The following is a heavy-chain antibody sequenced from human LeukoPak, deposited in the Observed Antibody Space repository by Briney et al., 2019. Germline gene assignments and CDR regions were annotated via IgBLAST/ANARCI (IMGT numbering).Heavy chain of an antibody. CDR1: GFIFSPYA. Sequence: GGSLRLSCSASGFIFSPYAMHWVRQAPGKGLEYVSSISSEGKTTYYADSVKGRFTISRDNSKNTLYLQMSSLRPEDTAVYYCARDHTPHSSSSDAVDYWGQGTLVTVSS. D-gene: IGHD6-6*01. J-gene: IGHJ4*02. V-gene: IGHV3-64D*06. CDR2: ISSEGKTT. CDR3: ARDHTPHSSSSDAVDY.